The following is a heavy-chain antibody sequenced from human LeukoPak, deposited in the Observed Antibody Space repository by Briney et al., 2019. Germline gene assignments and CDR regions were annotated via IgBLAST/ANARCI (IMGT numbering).Heavy chain of an antibody. V-gene: IGHV1-2*02. D-gene: IGHD5-12*01. CDR1: GYTFTGYY. J-gene: IGHJ4*02. Sequence: ASVKVSCKASGYTFTGYYMHWVRQAPGQGLEWMGWINPNSGGTNYAQKFQGRVTMTRDTSISTAYMELSRLRSDDTAVYYCATDLDPGATIVFSYWGQGTLVTVSS. CDR3: ATDLDPGATIVFSY. CDR2: INPNSGGT.